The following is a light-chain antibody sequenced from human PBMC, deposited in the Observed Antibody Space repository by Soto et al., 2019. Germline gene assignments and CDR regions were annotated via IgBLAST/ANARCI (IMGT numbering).Light chain of an antibody. CDR3: QSYDSSLSRRGV. J-gene: IGLJ3*02. Sequence: QLVLTQPPSVSGAPGQRVTISCTGSSSNIGAGYPVHWYQQLPGTAPKLLVAGNRPSGVPDRFSVSKSGASASLAITGLQAEDEDDYYCQSYDSSLSRRGVFGGGTKLTVL. V-gene: IGLV1-40*01. CDR2: G. CDR1: SSNIGAGYP.